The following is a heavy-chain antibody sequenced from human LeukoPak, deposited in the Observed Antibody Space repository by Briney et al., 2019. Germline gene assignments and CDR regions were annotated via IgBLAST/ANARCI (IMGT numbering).Heavy chain of an antibody. CDR3: ARGGDPAYYYDSSGYSFDY. D-gene: IGHD3-22*01. J-gene: IGHJ4*02. Sequence: SVKVSCKASGGTLANYAVSWVRQAPGQGLKWMGGFIPIFGSANYEQQFQGRLTIPADESTSTAYMELSSLRSEDTAVYYCARGGDPAYYYDSSGYSFDYWGQGTLVTVSS. CDR1: GGTLANYA. V-gene: IGHV1-69*13. CDR2: FIPIFGSA.